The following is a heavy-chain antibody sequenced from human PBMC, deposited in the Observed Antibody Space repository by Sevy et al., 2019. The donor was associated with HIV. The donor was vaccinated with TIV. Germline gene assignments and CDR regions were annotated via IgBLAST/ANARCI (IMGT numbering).Heavy chain of an antibody. D-gene: IGHD5-18*01. CDR1: GYTFTGYY. J-gene: IGHJ6*02. V-gene: IGHV1-2*02. CDR2: INPNSGGT. CDR3: ARNKPVDTATVYYYGMDV. Sequence: ASVKVSCKASGYTFTGYYMHWVRQAPGQGLEWMGWINPNSGGTNYAQKFQGRVTMTRDTSISTAYMELSRLRSDDTAVYYGARNKPVDTATVYYYGMDVWGQGTTVTVSS.